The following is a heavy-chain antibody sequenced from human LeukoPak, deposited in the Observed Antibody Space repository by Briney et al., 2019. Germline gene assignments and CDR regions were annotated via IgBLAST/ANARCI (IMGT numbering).Heavy chain of an antibody. CDR2: ISSSSSYI. V-gene: IGHV3-21*01. CDR3: ASDGGITIFGVVLE. CDR1: GFTFSNYA. D-gene: IGHD3-3*01. Sequence: GGSLRLSCAASGFTFSNYAMSWVRQAPGKGLEWVSSISSSSSYIYYADSVKGRFTISRDNAKNSLYLQMNSLRAEDTAVYYCASDGGITIFGVVLEWGQGTLVTVSS. J-gene: IGHJ4*02.